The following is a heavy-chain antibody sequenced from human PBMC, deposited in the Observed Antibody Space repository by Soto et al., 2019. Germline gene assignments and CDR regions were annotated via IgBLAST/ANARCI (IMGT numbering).Heavy chain of an antibody. Sequence: ASVKVSCKASGYTFTSYGISWVRQAPGQGLEWMGWISAYNGNTNYAQKLQGRVTMTTDTSTSTAYMELRSLRSDDTAVYYCARAAGPTPDNWFDPWGQGTLVTVSS. CDR1: GYTFTSYG. D-gene: IGHD6-19*01. J-gene: IGHJ5*02. CDR2: ISAYNGNT. CDR3: ARAAGPTPDNWFDP. V-gene: IGHV1-18*04.